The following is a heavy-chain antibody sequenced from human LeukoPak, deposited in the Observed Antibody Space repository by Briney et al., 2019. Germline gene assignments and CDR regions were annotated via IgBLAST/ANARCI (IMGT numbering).Heavy chain of an antibody. CDR2: IYYSGST. CDR3: ARLSNEAAGTIWFDP. V-gene: IGHV4-39*01. CDR1: GGSISNSRDY. Sequence: SETLSLTCTVSGGSISNSRDYWAWIRQPPGKGLEWIANIYYSGSTYYSPSLKSRVTISVDTSKNQFSLKLSSVTAADTAVYYCARLSNEAAGTIWFDPWGQGTLVTVSS. D-gene: IGHD6-13*01. J-gene: IGHJ5*02.